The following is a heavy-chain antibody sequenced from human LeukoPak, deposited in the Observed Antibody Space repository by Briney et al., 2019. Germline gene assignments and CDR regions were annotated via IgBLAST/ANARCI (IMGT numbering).Heavy chain of an antibody. J-gene: IGHJ6*02. V-gene: IGHV1-8*01. Sequence: GASVKVSCKASGYTFTSYDINWVRQATGQGLEWMGWMNPNGGNTGYAQKFQGRVTMTRNTSISTAYMELSSLRSEDTAAYYCARRNYGGYYYYGMDVWGQGTTVTVSS. CDR2: MNPNGGNT. CDR3: ARRNYGGYYYYGMDV. D-gene: IGHD4-17*01. CDR1: GYTFTSYD.